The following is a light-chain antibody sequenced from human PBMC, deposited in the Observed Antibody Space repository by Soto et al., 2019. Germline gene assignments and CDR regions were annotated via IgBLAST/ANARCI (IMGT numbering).Light chain of an antibody. J-gene: IGKJ1*01. V-gene: IGKV1-5*03. Sequence: DIQMTQSPYTLSASVGDRVTITCRASDNIRSWLAWYQQKPGKAPKLLIYKASTIESGDPSRFSGSGSGTEFTLSISSLQPDAFETYYCQQYHRHSTFGQGTKVEIK. CDR2: KAS. CDR3: QQYHRHST. CDR1: DNIRSW.